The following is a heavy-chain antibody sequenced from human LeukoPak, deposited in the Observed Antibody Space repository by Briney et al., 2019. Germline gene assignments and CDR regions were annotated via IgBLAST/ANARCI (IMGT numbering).Heavy chain of an antibody. Sequence: PGGSLRLSCAASGFTFSSYAMNWVRQAPGKGLEWVSVISGTGGRTYYADSVKGRFTISRDNSKNTLYLQMNSLRAEDTAVYYCARDMGIVTGYYVDYWGQGTLVTVSS. V-gene: IGHV3-23*01. CDR2: ISGTGGRT. CDR3: ARDMGIVTGYYVDY. J-gene: IGHJ4*02. CDR1: GFTFSSYA. D-gene: IGHD3-9*01.